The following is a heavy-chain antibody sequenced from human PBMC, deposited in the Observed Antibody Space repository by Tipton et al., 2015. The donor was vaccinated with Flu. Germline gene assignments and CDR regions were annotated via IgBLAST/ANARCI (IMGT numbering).Heavy chain of an antibody. V-gene: IGHV4-34*01. CDR2: INHRGST. Sequence: LRLSCAVYGGSFSGYYWSWIRQPPGKGLEYIGEINHRGSTNYNPSLKSRVTISVDTSKNQFSLKLTYVTAADTAVYYCVRGGGSSSGRWVDPWGRGTLVTVSS. CDR1: GGSFSGYY. CDR3: VRGGGSSSGRWVDP. D-gene: IGHD3-10*01. J-gene: IGHJ5*02.